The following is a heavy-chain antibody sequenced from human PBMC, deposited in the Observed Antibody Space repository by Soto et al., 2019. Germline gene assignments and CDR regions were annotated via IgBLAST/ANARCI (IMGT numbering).Heavy chain of an antibody. V-gene: IGHV4-39*01. CDR1: GGSISSSSYY. D-gene: IGHD3-10*01. CDR3: ARRKGRTYYYGSGSPEYYFDY. J-gene: IGHJ4*02. CDR2: IYYSGST. Sequence: SETLSLTCTVSGGSISSSSYYWGWIRQPPGKGLEWIGSIYYSGSTYYNPSLKSRVTISVDTSKNQFSLKLSSVTAADTAVYYCARRKGRTYYYGSGSPEYYFDYWGQGTLVTV.